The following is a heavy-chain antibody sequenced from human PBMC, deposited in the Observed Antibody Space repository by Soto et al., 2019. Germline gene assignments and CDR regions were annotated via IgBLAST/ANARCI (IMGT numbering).Heavy chain of an antibody. J-gene: IGHJ3*02. V-gene: IGHV1-69*13. CDR1: GGTFSSYA. Sequence: VASVKVSCKASGGTFSSYAISWVRQAPGQGLEWMGGIIPIFGTANYAQKFQGRVTITADESTSTAYMELSSLRSEDTAVYYCAIGYSGSYLGYNAFDIWGQGTMVTVSS. CDR2: IIPIFGTA. D-gene: IGHD1-26*01. CDR3: AIGYSGSYLGYNAFDI.